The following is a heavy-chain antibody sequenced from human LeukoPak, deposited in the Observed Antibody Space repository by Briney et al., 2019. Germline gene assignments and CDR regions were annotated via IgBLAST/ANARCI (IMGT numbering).Heavy chain of an antibody. D-gene: IGHD3/OR15-3a*01. Sequence: SETLSLTCTVSGDSVNSATFYWAWIRQSPGKGLELIGYTYNRGNAYYNPSLNSRVTISVDTSKNQFSLKLRSVTAADSAVYYCARDFWAATGAFEIWGQGASVTVSS. CDR3: ARDFWAATGAFEI. CDR2: TYNRGNA. V-gene: IGHV4-61*01. J-gene: IGHJ3*02. CDR1: GDSVNSATFY.